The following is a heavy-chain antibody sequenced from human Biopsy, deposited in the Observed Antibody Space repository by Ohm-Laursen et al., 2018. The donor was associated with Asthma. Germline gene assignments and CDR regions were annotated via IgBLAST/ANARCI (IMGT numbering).Heavy chain of an antibody. CDR3: AHFKMSTSMAFDY. J-gene: IGHJ4*02. D-gene: IGHD5-24*01. CDR1: GFSLSTSGVG. V-gene: IGHV2-5*02. Sequence: TQTLTLTCSFSGFSLSTSGVGVGWIRQPPGKALDWLALTYWDADKRYSPPLKTRLTITKDTSNNQVVLTLTNVDPVDTATYYCAHFKMSTSMAFDYWGPGTVVTVSS. CDR2: TYWDADK.